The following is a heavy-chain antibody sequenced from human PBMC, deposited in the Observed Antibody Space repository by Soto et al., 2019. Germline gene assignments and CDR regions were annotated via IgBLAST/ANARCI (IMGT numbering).Heavy chain of an antibody. D-gene: IGHD2-15*01. CDR1: GSTNTETD. CDR2: MNPNSGNT. CDR3: AKAPVVVVAATGFSYVTDG. J-gene: IGHJ6*02. V-gene: IGHV1-18*01. Sequence: ASVKVSCTSSGSTNTETDINWVRQATEQVLEWMGWMNPNSGNTNYAQKLQGRVTMTTDTSTSTAYMELRSLRSDDTAVYYCAKAPVVVVAATGFSYVTDGWGHGTTVIFS.